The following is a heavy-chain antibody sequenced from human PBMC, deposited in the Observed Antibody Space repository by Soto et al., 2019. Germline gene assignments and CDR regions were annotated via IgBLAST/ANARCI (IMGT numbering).Heavy chain of an antibody. CDR2: IYYSGST. Sequence: SETLSLTCSVSGGSISSYYWSWIRQPPGKGLEWIGYIYYSGSTNYNPSLKSRVTISVDTSKNQFSLKLSSVTAADTAVYYCARELFGRSVWFDPWGQGTLVTVS. CDR1: GGSISSYY. D-gene: IGHD3-10*01. V-gene: IGHV4-59*01. CDR3: ARELFGRSVWFDP. J-gene: IGHJ5*02.